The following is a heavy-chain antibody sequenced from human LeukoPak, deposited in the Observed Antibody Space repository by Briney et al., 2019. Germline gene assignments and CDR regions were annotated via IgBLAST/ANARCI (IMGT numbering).Heavy chain of an antibody. J-gene: IGHJ3*02. CDR2: ISSSSSYI. CDR3: ARAPVLRYFDWFHPDAFDI. Sequence: GGSLRLSRAASGFTFSSYSMNWVRQAPGKGLEWVSSISSSSSYIYYADSVKGRFTISRDNAKNSLYLQMNSLRAEDTAVYYCARAPVLRYFDWFHPDAFDIWGQGTMVTVSS. CDR1: GFTFSSYS. V-gene: IGHV3-21*01. D-gene: IGHD3-9*01.